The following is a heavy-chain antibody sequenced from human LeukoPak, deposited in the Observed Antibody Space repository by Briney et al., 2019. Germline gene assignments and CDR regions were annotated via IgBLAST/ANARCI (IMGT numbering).Heavy chain of an antibody. J-gene: IGHJ6*03. Sequence: ASVKVSCKASGYTFTGYYMHWVRQAPGQGLEWMGWINPNSGGTNYAQKFQGRVTMTRDTSISTAYMELSRLRSDDTAVYYCARDSIAAAGTHTYYYYYMDVWGKGTTVTVSS. V-gene: IGHV1-2*02. CDR2: INPNSGGT. CDR1: GYTFTGYY. D-gene: IGHD6-13*01. CDR3: ARDSIAAAGTHTYYYYYMDV.